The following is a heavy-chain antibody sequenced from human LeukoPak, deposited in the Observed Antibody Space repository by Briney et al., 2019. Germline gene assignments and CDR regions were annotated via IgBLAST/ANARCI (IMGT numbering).Heavy chain of an antibody. CDR2: IYYSGST. J-gene: IGHJ6*03. CDR1: GGSISSSSYY. V-gene: IGHV4-39*07. Sequence: SETLSLTCTVSGGSISSSSYYWGWIRQPPGKGLEWIGSIYYSGSTYYNPSLKSRVTISVDTSKNQFSLKLSSVTAADTAVYYCARGRIVVVPAAISSVGTYYYYMDVWGKGTTVTVSS. CDR3: ARGRIVVVPAAISSVGTYYYYMDV. D-gene: IGHD2-2*02.